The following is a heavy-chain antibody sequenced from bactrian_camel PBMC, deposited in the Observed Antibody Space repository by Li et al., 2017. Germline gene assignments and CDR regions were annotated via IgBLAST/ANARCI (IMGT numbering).Heavy chain of an antibody. CDR1: GSLHSNFC. CDR3: ASRGVKGDADHY. CDR2: VDKDGST. Sequence: QVQLVESGGGSVQAGGQLRLSCAASGSLHSNFCMGWFRQGPGKEREGVAAVDKDGSTTYADSVKGRFTISRDDNKNTLYLQLKSLKTEDTAMYYCASRGVKGDADHYWGQGTQVTVS. D-gene: IGHD5*01. J-gene: IGHJ4*01. V-gene: IGHV3S53*01.